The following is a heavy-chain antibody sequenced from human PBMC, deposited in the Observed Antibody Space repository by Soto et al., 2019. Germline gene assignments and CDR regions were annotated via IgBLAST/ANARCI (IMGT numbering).Heavy chain of an antibody. Sequence: SGPTLVNPTQTLTLTCTFSGFSLSTNTVGVGWIRQPPGKALEWLALIYWNDDKRYSPSLKSRLTITKATSKNQVVLTMTNVDPVDTATYYCAREYSSSWYGHWGQGTLVTVSS. CDR3: AREYSSSWYGH. V-gene: IGHV2-5*01. CDR1: GFSLSTNTVG. D-gene: IGHD6-13*01. J-gene: IGHJ1*01. CDR2: IYWNDDK.